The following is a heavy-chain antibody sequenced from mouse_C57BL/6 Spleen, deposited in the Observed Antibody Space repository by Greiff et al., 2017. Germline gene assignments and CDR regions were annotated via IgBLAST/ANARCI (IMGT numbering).Heavy chain of an antibody. J-gene: IGHJ4*01. CDR1: GYTFTDYY. V-gene: IGHV1-26*01. D-gene: IGHD1-1*01. Sequence: VQLQQSGPELVKPGASVKISCKASGYTFTDYYMNWVKQSHGKSLEWIGDINPNNGGTSYNQKFKGKATLTVDKSSSTAYMELRSLTSEDSAVYYCAYYGLYAMDYWGQGTSVTVSS. CDR2: INPNNGGT. CDR3: AYYGLYAMDY.